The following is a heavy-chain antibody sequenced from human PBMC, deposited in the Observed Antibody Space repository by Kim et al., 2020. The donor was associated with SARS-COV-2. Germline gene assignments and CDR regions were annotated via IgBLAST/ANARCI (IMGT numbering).Heavy chain of an antibody. J-gene: IGHJ4*02. CDR2: NK. V-gene: IGHV3-30-3*01. Sequence: NKYSADSVKGRFPISRDNSKTTLYLQMNSMRAEDTAVYYCARQTSTVFDYWGQGTLVTVSS. CDR3: ARQTSTVFDY. D-gene: IGHD4-4*01.